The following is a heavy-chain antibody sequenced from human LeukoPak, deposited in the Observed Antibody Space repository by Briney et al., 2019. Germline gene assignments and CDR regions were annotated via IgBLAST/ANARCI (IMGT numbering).Heavy chain of an antibody. CDR2: ISSSGGGT. D-gene: IGHD6-19*01. V-gene: IGHV3-23*01. Sequence: GGSLRLSCAASGFTFSSYAMSWVRQAPGKGLEWVSSISSSGGGTYYAEFVKGRFTISRDNSKNTLYLQMNSLGAEDTAVYYCARDRAPLSIAVAGTSDYWGQGTLVTVSS. CDR1: GFTFSSYA. CDR3: ARDRAPLSIAVAGTSDY. J-gene: IGHJ4*02.